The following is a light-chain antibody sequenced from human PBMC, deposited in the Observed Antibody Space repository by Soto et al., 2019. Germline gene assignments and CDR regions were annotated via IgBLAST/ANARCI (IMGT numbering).Light chain of an antibody. Sequence: QSALTQPASVSGSPGQSITISCTGTNKDIGLHDFVSWHQQHPGKAPKFIIYGISNRPSGVSNRFSGSKSGNTASLTISGLQVDVEAHYYCSSYTSTFTSVFGGGTKLTVL. V-gene: IGLV2-14*01. J-gene: IGLJ3*02. CDR3: SSYTSTFTSV. CDR1: NKDIGLHDF. CDR2: GIS.